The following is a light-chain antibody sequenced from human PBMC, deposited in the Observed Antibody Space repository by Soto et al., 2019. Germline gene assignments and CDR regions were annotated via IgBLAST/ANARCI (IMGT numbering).Light chain of an antibody. V-gene: IGKV3-20*01. Sequence: EIVLTQSPGTLSLSPGERATLSCRASQSVSSSYLVWHQQKPGQAPRLLIYAASRRATGIPDRFSGSGSGTEFTLSISRLEPEDFAVYYCQQYASSPLLTFGGGTKVDIK. CDR3: QQYASSPLLT. CDR2: AAS. CDR1: QSVSSSY. J-gene: IGKJ4*01.